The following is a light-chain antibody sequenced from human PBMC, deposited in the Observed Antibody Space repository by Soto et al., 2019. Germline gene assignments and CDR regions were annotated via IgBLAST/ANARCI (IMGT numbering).Light chain of an antibody. V-gene: IGKV1-5*01. CDR2: GAS. CDR3: QQYNSYSWT. CDR1: QSITIW. J-gene: IGKJ1*01. Sequence: DIQMTQSPSTLSASVGDRVTITCRASQSITIWLAWYQQKPGKAPKLLIFGASSLESGVPSRFSGSGSGTEFTLTISSLQPDDFATYYCQQYNSYSWTFGQGTKVEIK.